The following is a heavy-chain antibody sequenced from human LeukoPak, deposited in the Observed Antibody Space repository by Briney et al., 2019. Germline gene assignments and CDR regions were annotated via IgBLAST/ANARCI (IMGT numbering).Heavy chain of an antibody. Sequence: GGSLRLSCAASGFIFSDYAMNWVRQAPGKGLEWVSSIGSNGYTFYTGSVKGRFAISRDNAKSSLYLQMNSLRAEDTAVYYCAKDSYYDSSGPYHYWGQGTLVTVSS. D-gene: IGHD3-22*01. CDR2: IGSNGYT. CDR1: GFIFSDYA. CDR3: AKDSYYDSSGPYHY. J-gene: IGHJ4*02. V-gene: IGHV3-69-1*01.